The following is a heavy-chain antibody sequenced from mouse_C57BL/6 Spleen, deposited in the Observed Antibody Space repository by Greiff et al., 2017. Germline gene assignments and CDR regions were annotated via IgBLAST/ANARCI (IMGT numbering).Heavy chain of an antibody. CDR3: TRVDGSSPWFAY. D-gene: IGHD1-1*01. V-gene: IGHV5-9-1*02. Sequence: EVQGVESGEGLVKPGGSLKLSCAASGFTFSSYAMSWVRQTPEKRLEWVAYISSGGDYIYYADTVKGRFTISRDNARNTLYLQMSSLKSEDTAMYYCTRVDGSSPWFAYWGQGTLVTVSA. CDR2: ISSGGDYI. J-gene: IGHJ3*01. CDR1: GFTFSSYA.